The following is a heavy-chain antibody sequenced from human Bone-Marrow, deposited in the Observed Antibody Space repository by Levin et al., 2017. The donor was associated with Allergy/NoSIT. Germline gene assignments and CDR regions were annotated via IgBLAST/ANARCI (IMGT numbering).Heavy chain of an antibody. J-gene: IGHJ4*02. Sequence: GGSLRLSCAASGFNSDDYIMHWVRQAPGKGLQWVSLITGDGSTIYYADSVKGRFTIPRDNSKNSLYLQMSSLKAEDTALYYCAKDVVRGDFYFDSWGQGSVVTVSS. CDR2: ITGDGSTI. CDR3: AKDVVRGDFYFDS. D-gene: IGHD3-10*01. V-gene: IGHV3-43*01. CDR1: GFNSDDYI.